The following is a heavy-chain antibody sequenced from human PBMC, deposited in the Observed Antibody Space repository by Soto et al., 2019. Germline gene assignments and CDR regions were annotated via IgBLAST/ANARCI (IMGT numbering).Heavy chain of an antibody. CDR1: GFTFSSYS. CDR2: ISSSSSTI. J-gene: IGHJ2*01. Sequence: PGGSLRLSCAASGFTFSSYSMNWVRQAPGKGLEWVSYISSSSSTIYYADSVKGRFTISRDNAKNSLYLQMNSLRDEDTAVYYCARDYYIESSGSWYLDLGGRGPRVPVPS. V-gene: IGHV3-48*02. D-gene: IGHD3-22*01. CDR3: ARDYYIESSGSWYLDL.